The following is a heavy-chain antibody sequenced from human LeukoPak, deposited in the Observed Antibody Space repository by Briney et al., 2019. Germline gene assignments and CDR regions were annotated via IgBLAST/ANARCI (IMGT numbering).Heavy chain of an antibody. Sequence: SETLSLTCAVYGGSFSGYYWSWIRQPPGKGLEWIGEINHSGSTNYNPSLKSRVTISVDTSKNQFSLKLSPVTAADTAVYYCARGRSWGVGARFVNWGQGTLVTVSS. J-gene: IGHJ4*02. CDR1: GGSFSGYY. CDR3: ARGRSWGVGARFVN. D-gene: IGHD1-26*01. V-gene: IGHV4-34*01. CDR2: INHSGST.